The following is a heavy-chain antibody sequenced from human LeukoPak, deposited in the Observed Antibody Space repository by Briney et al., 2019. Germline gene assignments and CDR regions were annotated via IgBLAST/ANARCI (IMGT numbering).Heavy chain of an antibody. CDR1: GDSISSHY. D-gene: IGHD1-26*01. CDR3: ARDAVGASFDY. CDR2: ISYSGST. Sequence: SENLSLTCTVSGDSISSHYWSWIRQPPGKGLEWIGYISYSGSTNYNPSVKSRVTISVDTSKIQFSLRLSSVTAADTAVYYCARDAVGASFDYWGQGTLVTVSS. V-gene: IGHV4-59*11. J-gene: IGHJ4*02.